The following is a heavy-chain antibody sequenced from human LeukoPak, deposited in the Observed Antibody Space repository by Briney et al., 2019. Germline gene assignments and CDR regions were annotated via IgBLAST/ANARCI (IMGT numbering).Heavy chain of an antibody. J-gene: IGHJ4*02. CDR2: IYYSGST. V-gene: IGHV4-30-4*01. CDR1: GGSISSGDYY. D-gene: IGHD3-16*01. CDR3: ARGGGSTGYYFDF. Sequence: SETLSLTCTVSGGSISSGDYYSSWIRQPPGKGLEWIGYIYYSGSTYYNPSLKSRVTISVDTSKNQFSLNVSPVTAADTAVYYCARGGGSTGYYFDFWGQGNLVAVSS.